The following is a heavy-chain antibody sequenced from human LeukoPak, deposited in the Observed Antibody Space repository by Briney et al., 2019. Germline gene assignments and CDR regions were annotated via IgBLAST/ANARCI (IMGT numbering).Heavy chain of an antibody. CDR2: IYTSGST. V-gene: IGHV4-4*07. Sequence: SETLSLTCSVSDGAMKSYHWSRIRQPAGKGLEWIGRIYTSGSTDYNPSLMSRVTMSVDTSKNQFSLKLRSMTAADTAVYYCARSSYGSAFDIWGQGTVVTVSS. D-gene: IGHD5-18*01. CDR3: ARSSYGSAFDI. J-gene: IGHJ3*02. CDR1: DGAMKSYH.